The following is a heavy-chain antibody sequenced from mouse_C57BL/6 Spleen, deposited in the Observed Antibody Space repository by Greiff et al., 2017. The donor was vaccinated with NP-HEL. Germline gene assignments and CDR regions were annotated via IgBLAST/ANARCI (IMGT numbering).Heavy chain of an antibody. J-gene: IGHJ4*01. CDR1: GYAFSSYW. CDR3: GRSYYTYYAMDY. D-gene: IGHD2-12*01. Sequence: VQLQQSGAELVKPGASVKISCKASGYAFSSYWMNWVKQRPGKGLEWIGQIYPGDGDTNYNGKFKGKATLTADKSSSTAYMQLSSLTSEDSAVYFCGRSYYTYYAMDYWGQGTSVTVSS. V-gene: IGHV1-80*01. CDR2: IYPGDGDT.